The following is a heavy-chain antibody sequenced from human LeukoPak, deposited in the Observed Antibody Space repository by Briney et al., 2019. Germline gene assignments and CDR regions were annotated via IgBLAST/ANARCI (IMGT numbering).Heavy chain of an antibody. V-gene: IGHV3-9*01. CDR1: GFTFDDYA. Sequence: GGSLRLSCAASGFTFDDYAMHWVRQAPGKGLEWVSGISWNSGSIGYADSVKGRFTISRDNSKNTLYLQVSSLRAEDTAVYYCAKDQWARGADDAFDIWGQGTLVTVSS. CDR3: AKDQWARGADDAFDI. D-gene: IGHD1-26*01. J-gene: IGHJ3*02. CDR2: ISWNSGSI.